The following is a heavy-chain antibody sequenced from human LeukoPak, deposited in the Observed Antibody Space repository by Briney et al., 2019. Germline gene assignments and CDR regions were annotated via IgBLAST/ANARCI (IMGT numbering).Heavy chain of an antibody. J-gene: IGHJ5*02. D-gene: IGHD6-13*01. CDR3: ARGGTPSSSWYTKSKNWFDP. Sequence: GGSLRLSCAASGFTFSSYWMHWVRQAPGKGLVWVSRIDHDGINTYYADSVKGRFTISRDNAKNSLYLQMNSLRAEDTAVYYCARGGTPSSSWYTKSKNWFDPWGQGTLVTVSS. CDR2: IDHDGINT. CDR1: GFTFSSYW. V-gene: IGHV3-74*01.